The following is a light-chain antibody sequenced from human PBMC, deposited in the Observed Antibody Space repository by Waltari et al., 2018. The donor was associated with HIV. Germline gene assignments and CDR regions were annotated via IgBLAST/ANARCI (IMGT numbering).Light chain of an antibody. CDR2: DNS. J-gene: IGLJ2*01. CDR1: NIGVRS. Sequence: SYELTQPPSMSVAAGQAARFTCGGHNIGVRSGHWYQKRPGQAPVLVVYDNSDRPPGTPDRFSGSNSRNTATLTFGRVEAGDEAEYYCQVWDNIGDRVVFGGGTKLTVL. V-gene: IGLV3-21*02. CDR3: QVWDNIGDRVV.